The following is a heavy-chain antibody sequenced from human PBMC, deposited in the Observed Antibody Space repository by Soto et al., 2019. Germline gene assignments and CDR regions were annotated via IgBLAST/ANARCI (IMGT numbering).Heavy chain of an antibody. J-gene: IGHJ6*02. CDR1: GGTFSKAA. CDR3: TRVLGYTFEPGKTRYYAMDV. D-gene: IGHD5-18*01. CDR2: LIPVFGSP. V-gene: IGHV1-69*01. Sequence: QVQLVQSGAEVKKPGSSVTVSCKTSGGTFSKAAINWVRQAPGQGLEWMGLLIPVFGSPIYAQKFQGRIRITADESTSTAFMDLSSLRSEDTAVYYCTRVLGYTFEPGKTRYYAMDVWGQGTTFSVSS.